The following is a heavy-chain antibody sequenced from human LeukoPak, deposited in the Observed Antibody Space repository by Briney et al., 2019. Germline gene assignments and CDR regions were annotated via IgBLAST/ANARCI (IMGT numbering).Heavy chain of an antibody. CDR1: GGSISSGGYY. V-gene: IGHV4-31*03. CDR2: IYYSGSI. CDR3: ARKVRAAGAFDY. Sequence: SETLSLTCTVSGGSISSGGYYWSWIRQHPGKGLEWIGYIYYSGSIYYNPSLKSRVTISVDTSKNQFSLKLSSVTAADTAVYYCARKVRAAGAFDYWGQGTLVTVSS. D-gene: IGHD6-25*01. J-gene: IGHJ4*02.